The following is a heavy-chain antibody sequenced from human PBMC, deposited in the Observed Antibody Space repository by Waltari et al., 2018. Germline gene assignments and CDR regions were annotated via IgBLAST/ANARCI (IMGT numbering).Heavy chain of an antibody. D-gene: IGHD2-2*01. CDR1: GFTFSRYS. CDR2: ISSSGGHK. J-gene: IGHJ4*02. CDR3: ATSEYQLVLVDEY. V-gene: IGHV3-21*01. Sequence: EVQLVESGGGLVKPGGSLRFSCVASGFTFSRYSMNWVRQAPGKGLEWVSSISSSGGHKFYAASMEGRFTISRDNAKNSLYLQMNSLRAEDTAVYYCATSEYQLVLVDEYWGQGTLVTVSS.